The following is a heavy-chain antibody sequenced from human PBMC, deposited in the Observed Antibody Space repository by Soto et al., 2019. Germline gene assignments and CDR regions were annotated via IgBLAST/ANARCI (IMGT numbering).Heavy chain of an antibody. V-gene: IGHV3-30-3*01. CDR1: GFTFSSYA. CDR2: ISYDGSNK. CDR3: ARDVDTAMVTYYYYGMDV. J-gene: IGHJ6*02. D-gene: IGHD5-18*01. Sequence: GGSLGLSCAASGFTFSSYAMHWVRQAPGKGLEWVAVISYDGSNKYYADSVKGRFTISRDNSKNTLYLQMNSLRAEDTAVYYCARDVDTAMVTYYYYGMDVWGQGTTVTVSS.